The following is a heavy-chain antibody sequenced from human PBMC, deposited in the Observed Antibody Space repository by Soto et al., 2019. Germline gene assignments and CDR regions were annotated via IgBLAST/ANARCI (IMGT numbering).Heavy chain of an antibody. D-gene: IGHD5-18*01. J-gene: IGHJ5*02. Sequence: ASVKVSCKASGYTFTSYYMHWVRQAPGQGLEWMGIINPSGGSTSYAQKFQGRVTMTRDTSTSTVYMELSSLRSEDTAVYYCARDLGNSYGGEYWFDPWGQGTLVTVSS. V-gene: IGHV1-46*01. CDR1: GYTFTSYY. CDR2: INPSGGST. CDR3: ARDLGNSYGGEYWFDP.